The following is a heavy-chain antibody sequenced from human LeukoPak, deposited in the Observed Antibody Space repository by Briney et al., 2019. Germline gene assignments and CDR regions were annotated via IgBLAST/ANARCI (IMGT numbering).Heavy chain of an antibody. CDR3: ARGNMDV. CDR1: GGSFSGYY. Sequence: SEALSLTCAVYGGSFSGYYWSWIRQPPGKGLEWIGEINHSGSTNYNPSLKSRVTISVDTSKNQFSLKLSSVTAADTAVYYCARGNMDVWGKGTTVTVSS. J-gene: IGHJ6*03. CDR2: INHSGST. V-gene: IGHV4-34*01.